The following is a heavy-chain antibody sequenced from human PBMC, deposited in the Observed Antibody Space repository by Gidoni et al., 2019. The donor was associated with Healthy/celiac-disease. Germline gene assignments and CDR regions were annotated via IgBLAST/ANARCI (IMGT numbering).Heavy chain of an antibody. CDR2: IYYSEST. D-gene: IGHD4-17*01. CDR3: ARPQPQTTVTTFGLGPRDAFDI. V-gene: IGHV4-39*01. CDR1: GGPITSSSYY. J-gene: IGHJ3*02. Sequence: QLQLQESGPGLVKPSETLSLTCTVSGGPITSSSYYWGWFRQPPRKGLEWFGSIYYSESTYYNPSLKSRVTISVDTSKNQFSLKLSSVTAADTAVYYCARPQPQTTVTTFGLGPRDAFDIWGQGTMVTVSS.